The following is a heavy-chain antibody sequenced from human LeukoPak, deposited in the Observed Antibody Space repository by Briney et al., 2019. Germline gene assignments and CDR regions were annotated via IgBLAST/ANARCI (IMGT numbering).Heavy chain of an antibody. CDR1: GGSISSSSYY. V-gene: IGHV4-39*07. CDR3: ARVASDAFDI. CDR2: IYYSGST. Sequence: PSETLSLTCTVSGGSISSSSYYWGWIRQPPGKGLEWIGSIYYSGSTHYNPSLKSRVTISVDTSKNQFSLKLSSVTAADTAVYYCARVASDAFDIWGQGTMVTVSS. J-gene: IGHJ3*02.